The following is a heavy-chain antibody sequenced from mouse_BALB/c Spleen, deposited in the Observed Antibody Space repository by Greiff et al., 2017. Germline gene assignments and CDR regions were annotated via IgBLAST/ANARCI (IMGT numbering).Heavy chain of an antibody. J-gene: IGHJ3*01. Sequence: VQLKESGAELVKPGASVKLSCTASGFNIKDTYMHWVKQRPEQGLEWIGRIDPANGNTKYDPKFQGKATITADTSSNTAYLQLSSLTSEDTAVYYCARGATPAYWGQGTLVTVSA. CDR3: ARGATPAY. CDR1: GFNIKDTY. CDR2: IDPANGNT. D-gene: IGHD3-1*01. V-gene: IGHV14-3*02.